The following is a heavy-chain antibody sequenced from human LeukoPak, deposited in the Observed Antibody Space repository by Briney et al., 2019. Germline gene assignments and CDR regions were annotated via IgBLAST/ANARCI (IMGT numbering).Heavy chain of an antibody. D-gene: IGHD5-18*01. V-gene: IGHV4-30-4*01. CDR3: ARGRKSGYSYGYGY. CDR2: IYYSGST. Sequence: SETLSLTCTVSGGSISSGDYYWSWIRQPPGKGLEWIGYIYYSGSTNYNPSLKSRVTISVDTSKNQFSLKLSSVTAADTAVYYCARGRKSGYSYGYGYWGQGTLVTVSS. CDR1: GGSISSGDYY. J-gene: IGHJ4*02.